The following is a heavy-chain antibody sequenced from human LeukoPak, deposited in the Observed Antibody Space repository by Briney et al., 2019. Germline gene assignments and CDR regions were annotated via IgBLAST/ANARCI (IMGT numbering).Heavy chain of an antibody. CDR3: AKLPTTGWYAGGNWFDP. J-gene: IGHJ5*02. Sequence: GGSLRLSCAASGFTFSNYAMTWVRQAPGKGLEWVSLISGSGGDIRYADSVRGRSSISRDNSKNTLYLQMNSLRAEDTAVFYCAKLPTTGWYAGGNWFDPWGQGTLVTVSS. CDR2: ISGSGGDI. D-gene: IGHD6-19*01. V-gene: IGHV3-23*01. CDR1: GFTFSNYA.